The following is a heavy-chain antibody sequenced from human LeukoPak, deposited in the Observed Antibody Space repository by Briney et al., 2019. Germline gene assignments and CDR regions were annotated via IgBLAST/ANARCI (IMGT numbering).Heavy chain of an antibody. CDR1: GFTFSSYS. CDR3: ARDGIAAADY. J-gene: IGHJ4*02. Sequence: GSLRLSCAASGFTFSSYSMNWVRPAPGKGLEWVSSIISSSSYIYYADSVKGRFTISRDNAKNSLYLQMNSLRAEDTAVYYCARDGIAAADYWGQGTLVTVSS. CDR2: IISSSSYI. V-gene: IGHV3-21*01. D-gene: IGHD6-13*01.